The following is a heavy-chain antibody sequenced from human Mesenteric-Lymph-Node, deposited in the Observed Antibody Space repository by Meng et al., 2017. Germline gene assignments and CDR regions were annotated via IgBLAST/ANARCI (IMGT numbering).Heavy chain of an antibody. D-gene: IGHD1-26*01. CDR2: INSDKTST. CDR1: GFTFRSYW. V-gene: IGHV3-74*01. J-gene: IGHJ4*02. CDR3: ARGYSGSYRIDY. Sequence: GESLKISCAASGFTFRSYWMHWVRQIPGKGLVWVSRINSDKTSTSYADSVKGRFTISRDNAKNTLYLQMNSLRVEDTAIYYCARGYSGSYRIDYWGQGILVTVSS.